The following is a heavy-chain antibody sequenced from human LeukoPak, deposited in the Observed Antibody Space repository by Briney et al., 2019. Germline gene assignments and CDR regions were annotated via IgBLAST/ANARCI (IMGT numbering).Heavy chain of an antibody. CDR2: INHSGST. V-gene: IGHV4-34*01. CDR1: GGSFSGYY. D-gene: IGHD3-10*01. J-gene: IGHJ4*02. Sequence: PSETLSLTCALYGGSFSGYYWSWIRQPPGKGLEWIGEINHSGSTNYNPSLKSRVTISVDTSKNQFSLKLSSVTAADTAVYYCARRRDYYGSGSYYYWGQGTLVTVS. CDR3: ARRRDYYGSGSYYY.